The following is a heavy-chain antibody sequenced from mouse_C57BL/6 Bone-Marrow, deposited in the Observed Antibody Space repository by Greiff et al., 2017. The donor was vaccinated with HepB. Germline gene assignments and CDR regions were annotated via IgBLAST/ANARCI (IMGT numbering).Heavy chain of an antibody. Sequence: QVQLKESGAELVKPGASVKLSCKASGYTFTSYWMHWVKQRPGQGLEWIGMIHPNSGSTNYNEKFKSKATLTVDKSSSTAYMQLSSLTSEDSAVYYCARGTTVARDFDYWGQGTTLTVSS. J-gene: IGHJ2*01. V-gene: IGHV1-64*01. D-gene: IGHD1-1*01. CDR2: IHPNSGST. CDR3: ARGTTVARDFDY. CDR1: GYTFTSYW.